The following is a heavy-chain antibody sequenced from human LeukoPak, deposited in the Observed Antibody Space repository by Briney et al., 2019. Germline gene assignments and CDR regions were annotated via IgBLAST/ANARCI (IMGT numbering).Heavy chain of an antibody. V-gene: IGHV3-33*01. Sequence: PGGSLRLSCAASGFTFSSYGMHWVRQAPGKGLEWVAVIWYDGSNKYYADSVKGRFTISRDNSKNTLYLQMNSLRAEDTAVYNCARGKGGNNWFVPWGQGTLVTVSS. CDR2: IWYDGSNK. CDR3: ARGKGGNNWFVP. D-gene: IGHD3-16*01. CDR1: GFTFSSYG. J-gene: IGHJ5*02.